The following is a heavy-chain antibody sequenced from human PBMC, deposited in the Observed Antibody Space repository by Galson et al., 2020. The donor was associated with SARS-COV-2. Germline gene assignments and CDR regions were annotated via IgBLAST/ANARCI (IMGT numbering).Heavy chain of an antibody. Sequence: GGSLRIYCAASGFTFSSSGMHWVRQAPGKGLEWVAVISYDRSNTYYADSVKGRFTISRDNSKNTLYLQMNSLRAEDTAVYYCAKDLRYYDILTGYYSVQPSYYYYGMDVWGQGTTVTVSS. J-gene: IGHJ6*02. CDR2: ISYDRSNT. CDR3: AKDLRYYDILTGYYSVQPSYYYYGMDV. D-gene: IGHD3-9*01. V-gene: IGHV3-30*18. CDR1: GFTFSSSG.